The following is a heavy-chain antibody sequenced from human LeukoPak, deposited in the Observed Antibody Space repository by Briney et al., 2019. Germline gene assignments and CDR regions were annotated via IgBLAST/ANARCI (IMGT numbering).Heavy chain of an antibody. D-gene: IGHD6-19*01. Sequence: GGTLRLSCAASGFTFSSYGMSWVRQAPGKGLEWVSAISGSGGTTYYADSVKGRFTISRDNSKNTLYLQINSLRDEDTAVYYCAKDHLPGIVVADRDYWGQGTLVTVSS. V-gene: IGHV3-23*01. CDR3: AKDHLPGIVVADRDY. J-gene: IGHJ4*02. CDR2: ISGSGGTT. CDR1: GFTFSSYG.